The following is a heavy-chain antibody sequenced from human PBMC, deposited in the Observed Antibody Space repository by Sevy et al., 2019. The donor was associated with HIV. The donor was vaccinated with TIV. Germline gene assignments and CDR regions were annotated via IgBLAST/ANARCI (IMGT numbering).Heavy chain of an antibody. CDR3: ATPMFDF. CDR1: GFDFSSHW. Sequence: GGSLRLSCKASGFDFSSHWMQWVRQAPGKGLVWVSRMNTVGSSTNYADSVKGRFTISRDNAKNTLYLEMNNLRDEDTALYYCATPMFDFWGPGTLVTVSS. V-gene: IGHV3-74*01. J-gene: IGHJ4*02. CDR2: MNTVGSST.